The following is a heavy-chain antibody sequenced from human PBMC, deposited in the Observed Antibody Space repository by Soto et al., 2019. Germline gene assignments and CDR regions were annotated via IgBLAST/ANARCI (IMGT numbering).Heavy chain of an antibody. CDR2: IYYIGNT. CDR3: AREDRTNGYNYDY. V-gene: IGHV4-39*01. J-gene: IGHJ4*02. D-gene: IGHD1-1*01. Sequence: TLSLTCSVSGGSISSSNYYWAWIRQPPGKGLEWIGSIYYIGNTYYNPSLKSRVTMSVDTSKNQFSLKVTSVTAADTAIYYCAREDRTNGYNYDYWGQGTLVTVSS. CDR1: GGSISSSNYY.